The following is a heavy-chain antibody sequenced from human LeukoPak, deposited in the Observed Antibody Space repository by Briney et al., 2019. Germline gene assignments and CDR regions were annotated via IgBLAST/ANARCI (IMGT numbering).Heavy chain of an antibody. D-gene: IGHD3-22*01. J-gene: IGHJ4*02. V-gene: IGHV3-23*01. CDR3: AKDRYYDSTGPSDY. CDR1: GFTCSSYT. CDR2: ISGSGGST. Sequence: GGSLRLXCAASGFTCSSYTMSWVRQAPGKGLESVSGISGSGGSTYYADSVKGRFTISRDDSKNTLYLQMNSLRAEDTAVYYCAKDRYYDSTGPSDYWGQGTLVTVSS.